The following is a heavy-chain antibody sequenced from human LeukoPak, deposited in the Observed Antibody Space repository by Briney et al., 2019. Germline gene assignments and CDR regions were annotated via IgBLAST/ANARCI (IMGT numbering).Heavy chain of an antibody. CDR1: GGTFSSYA. Sequence: SVKVSCKASGGTFSSYAISGVRQAPGQGLEWMGGIIPIFGTANYAQKFQGRVTITADESTSTAYMELSSLRSEDTAVYYCARGANYYGSGNNWFDPWGQGTLVTVSS. V-gene: IGHV1-69*13. CDR2: IIPIFGTA. CDR3: ARGANYYGSGNNWFDP. D-gene: IGHD3-10*01. J-gene: IGHJ5*02.